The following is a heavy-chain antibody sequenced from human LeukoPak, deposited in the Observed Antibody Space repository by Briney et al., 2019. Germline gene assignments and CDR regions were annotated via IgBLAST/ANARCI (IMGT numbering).Heavy chain of an antibody. J-gene: IGHJ4*02. V-gene: IGHV3-7*01. CDR3: ARDLPESAAAGRHGLDS. D-gene: IGHD6-13*01. Sequence: DSVKGRFTISRDNAKNSLYLQMNSLRADDTAVYYCARDLPESAAAGRHGLDSWGLGTQVTVSS.